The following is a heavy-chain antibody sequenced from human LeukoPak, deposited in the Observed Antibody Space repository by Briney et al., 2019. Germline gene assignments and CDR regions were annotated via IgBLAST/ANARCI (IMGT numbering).Heavy chain of an antibody. CDR2: IYPRDGST. CDR3: ARDQEGFDY. J-gene: IGHJ4*02. CDR1: GYSFTSNY. Sequence: ASVKVSCKVSGYSFTSNYIHWVRQAPGQGLEWMGMIYPRDGSTSYAQRFQDRVTVTRDTSTSTVHMELSGLRSEDTAVYYCARDQEGFDYWGQGALVTVSS. V-gene: IGHV1-46*01.